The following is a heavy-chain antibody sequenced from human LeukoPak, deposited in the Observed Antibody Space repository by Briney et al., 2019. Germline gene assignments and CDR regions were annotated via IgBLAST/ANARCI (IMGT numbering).Heavy chain of an antibody. V-gene: IGHV4-59*01. J-gene: IGHJ4*02. CDR1: GGSISSYY. D-gene: IGHD3-10*01. CDR3: ARVSFYGSGSYRYFDY. CDR2: IYYSGST. Sequence: SETLSLTCTVSGGSISSYYWSWIRQPPGKGLEWIGYIYYSGSTNYNPSLKSRVNISGDTSNNQFSLNLSSVTAADTAVYYCARVSFYGSGSYRYFDYWGQGTLVTVSS.